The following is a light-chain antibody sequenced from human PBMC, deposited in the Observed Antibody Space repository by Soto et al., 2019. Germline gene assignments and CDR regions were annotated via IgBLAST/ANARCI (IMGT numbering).Light chain of an antibody. CDR3: QQYKSYPYT. J-gene: IGKJ2*01. V-gene: IGKV1-16*02. CDR2: EAS. Sequence: DIQMTQSPSSLSASEGDRVTITCRASQGIFTYLSWFQQKPGNAPQSLISEASKLQNGLPSKFSGSRSGTDFTLTITDLQPEDSATYYCQQYKSYPYTFGQRTKGQIK. CDR1: QGIFTY.